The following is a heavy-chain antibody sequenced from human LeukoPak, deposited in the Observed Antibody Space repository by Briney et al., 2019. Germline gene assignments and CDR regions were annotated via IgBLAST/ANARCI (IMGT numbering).Heavy chain of an antibody. J-gene: IGHJ4*02. CDR2: ISWNSGSI. V-gene: IGHV3-9*01. D-gene: IGHD6-13*01. CDR3: AKDRHSKRGYFDY. Sequence: GRSLRLSCAASGFTFDDYAMHWVRQAPGKGLEWVSGISWNSGSIGYADSVKGRFTISRDNAKNSLYLQMNSLRAEDTALYYCAKDRHSKRGYFDYWGQGTLVTVSS. CDR1: GFTFDDYA.